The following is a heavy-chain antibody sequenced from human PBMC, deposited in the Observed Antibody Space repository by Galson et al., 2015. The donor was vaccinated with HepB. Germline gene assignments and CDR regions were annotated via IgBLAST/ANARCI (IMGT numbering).Heavy chain of an antibody. Sequence: SLRLSCAGSGFTLSPRSMNWVRQAPGKGLEWVSYISTSNNPSYADSVKGRFAISRDNAKNSVYLHMSSLRGEDTAVYYCARVAWTGYYTTDLWGQGTMVTVS. CDR3: ARVAWTGYYTTDL. CDR1: GFTLSPRS. D-gene: IGHD3/OR15-3a*01. CDR2: ISTSNNP. J-gene: IGHJ3*01. V-gene: IGHV3-48*01.